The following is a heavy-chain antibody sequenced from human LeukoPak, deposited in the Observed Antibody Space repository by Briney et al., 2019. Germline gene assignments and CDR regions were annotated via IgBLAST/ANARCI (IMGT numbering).Heavy chain of an antibody. D-gene: IGHD3/OR15-3a*01. CDR1: GFTFPRYA. V-gene: IGHV3-23*01. CDR2: ISRSGRDT. J-gene: IGHJ2*01. Sequence: GGSLRLSCAASGFTFPRYAFAWVRQAPGRGLQWVSGISRSGRDTFYSDSVKGRFTISRDNSKNTHYLQMSSLTAEDTAVYYCAKWGDFWTGLNNWYFELWGRGTLVTVSS. CDR3: AKWGDFWTGLNNWYFEL.